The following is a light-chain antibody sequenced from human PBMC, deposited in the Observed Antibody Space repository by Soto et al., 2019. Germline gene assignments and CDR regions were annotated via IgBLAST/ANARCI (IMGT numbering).Light chain of an antibody. CDR2: DVT. V-gene: IGLV2-11*01. Sequence: QSALTQPRSVSGSPGQSVTISCTGTSSDVGGYNHVSWYQHHPGKAPKLMIYDVTKRPSGVPDRFSGSKSRNTASLTISGLQAEDEADYYCCSYAGSYTFVLFGGGTKLTVL. CDR1: SSDVGGYNH. CDR3: CSYAGSYTFVL. J-gene: IGLJ2*01.